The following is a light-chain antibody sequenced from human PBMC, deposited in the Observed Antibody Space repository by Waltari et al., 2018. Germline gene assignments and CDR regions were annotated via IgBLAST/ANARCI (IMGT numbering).Light chain of an antibody. V-gene: IGLV2-14*03. CDR3: SSYTSSYTYV. CDR1: SSDVGGYNY. Sequence: QSALTQPASVSGSPAQSITISCTGTSSDVGGYNYVSWYQQHPGKAPKFMIYDVSNRPSGVSNRFSGSKSGNTASLTISGLQAEDEADYYCSSYTSSYTYVFGTGTKVTVL. J-gene: IGLJ1*01. CDR2: DVS.